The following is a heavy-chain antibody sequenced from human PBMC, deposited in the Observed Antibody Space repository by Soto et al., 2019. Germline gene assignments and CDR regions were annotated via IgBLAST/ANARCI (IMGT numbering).Heavy chain of an antibody. V-gene: IGHV3-30*18. D-gene: IGHD6-19*01. J-gene: IGHJ6*02. Sequence: GGSLRLSCAASGFTFSSYGMHWVRQAPGKGLEWVAVISYDGSNKYYADSVKGRFTISRDNSKNTLYLQMNSLRAEDTAVYYCAKDTVAGYYYYGMDVWGQGTTVTVSS. CDR1: GFTFSSYG. CDR2: ISYDGSNK. CDR3: AKDTVAGYYYYGMDV.